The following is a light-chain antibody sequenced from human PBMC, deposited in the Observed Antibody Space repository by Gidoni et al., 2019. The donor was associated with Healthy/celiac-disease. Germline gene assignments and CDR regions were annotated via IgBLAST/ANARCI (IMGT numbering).Light chain of an antibody. CDR3: QQGYSTVFT. Sequence: DIQKTKSASSLSASVGDRVTITCRASQSISSYLNWYQQKPGKPPKLLIYAGSSLQSGVPSRFSGSGSGTDFTLTISSLQPEDVATYYCQQGYSTVFTFGPGTKVDIK. V-gene: IGKV1-39*01. CDR2: AGS. J-gene: IGKJ3*01. CDR1: QSISSY.